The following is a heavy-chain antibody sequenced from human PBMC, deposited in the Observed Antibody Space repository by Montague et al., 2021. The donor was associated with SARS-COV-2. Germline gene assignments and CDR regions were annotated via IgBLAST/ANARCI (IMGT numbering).Heavy chain of an antibody. CDR3: ARDSGYYDSSGYSYDAFDI. J-gene: IGHJ3*02. D-gene: IGHD3-22*01. CDR2: IYHTGST. V-gene: IGHV4-31*03. Sequence: TLSLTCTVSGGSISSGGYYWSWIRQHLGKGLEWIGYIYHTGSTHYNPSLKSRVTISKETSKNHFSLNLSSVTAADSAVYYCARDSGYYDSSGYSYDAFDIWGQGTKVTVSS. CDR1: GGSISSGGYY.